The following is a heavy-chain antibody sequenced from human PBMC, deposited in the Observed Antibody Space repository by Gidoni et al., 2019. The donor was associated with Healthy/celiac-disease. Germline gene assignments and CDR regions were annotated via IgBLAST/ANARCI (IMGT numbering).Heavy chain of an antibody. Sequence: LAHIFSNDEKSYSTSLKSRLTISKDTSKSQVVLTMTNMDPVDTATYYCARRAAAGVFDYWGQGTLVTVSS. V-gene: IGHV2-26*01. CDR3: ARRAAAGVFDY. CDR2: IFSNDEK. J-gene: IGHJ4*02. D-gene: IGHD6-13*01.